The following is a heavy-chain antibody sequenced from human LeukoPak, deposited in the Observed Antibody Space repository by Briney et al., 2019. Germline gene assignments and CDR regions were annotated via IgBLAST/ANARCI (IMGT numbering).Heavy chain of an antibody. Sequence: GGSLRLSCAASGFTFSSYAMHWVRQAPGKGLEWVAVISYDGSNKYYADSVKGRFTISRDNSKNTLYLQMNSLRAEDTAVYYCARVRSSSWYCLDWGQGTLVTVSS. J-gene: IGHJ4*02. CDR2: ISYDGSNK. D-gene: IGHD6-13*01. V-gene: IGHV3-30*04. CDR1: GFTFSSYA. CDR3: ARVRSSSWYCLD.